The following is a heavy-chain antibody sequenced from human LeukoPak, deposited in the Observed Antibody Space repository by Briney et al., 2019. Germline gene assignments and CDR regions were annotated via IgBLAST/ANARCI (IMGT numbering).Heavy chain of an antibody. CDR2: IYYSGIT. CDR1: GGSIGSYY. Sequence: SETLSLTCTVSGGSIGSYYWTWIRQPPGKGLEWIGYIYYSGITNYNPSLKSRVTISVDTSKNQFSLKLTSVTAADTAMYYCARSDNSSLPSDYWGQGTLVTVSS. J-gene: IGHJ4*02. V-gene: IGHV4-59*01. D-gene: IGHD6-6*01. CDR3: ARSDNSSLPSDY.